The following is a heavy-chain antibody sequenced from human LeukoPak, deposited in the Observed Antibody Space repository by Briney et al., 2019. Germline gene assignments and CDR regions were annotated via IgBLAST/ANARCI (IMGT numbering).Heavy chain of an antibody. CDR3: ARDMRGDFYDTSGLNWFDP. D-gene: IGHD3-22*01. Sequence: SETLSLTCTVSGAYISRYSWSWIRQPPGKGLDWIGYISYSATTNYNPSLMSRVTITVDTSKNQFSLKLSSVTAADTAVYYCARDMRGDFYDTSGLNWFDPWGQGTLVTVSS. J-gene: IGHJ5*02. CDR1: GAYISRYS. V-gene: IGHV4-59*01. CDR2: ISYSATT.